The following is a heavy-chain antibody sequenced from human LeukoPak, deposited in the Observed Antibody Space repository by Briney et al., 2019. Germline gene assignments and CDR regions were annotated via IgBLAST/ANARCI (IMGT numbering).Heavy chain of an antibody. CDR3: AKDYEPLVGVHRWGDWFDP. J-gene: IGHJ5*02. D-gene: IGHD1-26*01. V-gene: IGHV3-23*01. Sequence: GGSLRLSCAASGFTFSTYALTWVRQAPGKGLEWVSLISGTGGSTYYADSVKGRFTISRDNSKNTLYLQMNSLRAEDTAVYYCAKDYEPLVGVHRWGDWFDPWGQGTLVTVSS. CDR1: GFTFSTYA. CDR2: ISGTGGST.